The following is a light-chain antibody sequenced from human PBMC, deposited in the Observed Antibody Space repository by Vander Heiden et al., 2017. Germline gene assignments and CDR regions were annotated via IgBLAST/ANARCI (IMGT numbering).Light chain of an antibody. J-gene: IGKJ4*01. CDR3: HQSYTPGLT. CDR1: QTIGKR. V-gene: IGKV1-39*01. Sequence: DIQMTQSPSSLSASVGDRVTITCRASQTIGKRLNSYQQKPGKAPRLLIHETSSSQTPVPSRFSGGGSGTDFTLSISRLQTEDIAIYYCHQSYTPGLTFGGGTKLDI. CDR2: ETS.